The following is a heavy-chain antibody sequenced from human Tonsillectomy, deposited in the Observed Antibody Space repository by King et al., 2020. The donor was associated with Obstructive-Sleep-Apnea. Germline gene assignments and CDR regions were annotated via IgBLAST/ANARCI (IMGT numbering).Heavy chain of an antibody. CDR1: GFAFDDYA. J-gene: IGHJ3*02. CDR2: ISWNSGNI. Sequence: VQLVESGGGLVQPGRSLRLSCIASGFAFDDYAMHWVRQAPGKGLEWVSGISWNSGNIGYADSVKGQFTISRDNAKNSLYLQMNSLRAEDSALYYCAKGYDISGGTPFFDAFDMWGQGTMVTVST. V-gene: IGHV3-9*01. D-gene: IGHD3-9*01. CDR3: AKGYDISGGTPFFDAFDM.